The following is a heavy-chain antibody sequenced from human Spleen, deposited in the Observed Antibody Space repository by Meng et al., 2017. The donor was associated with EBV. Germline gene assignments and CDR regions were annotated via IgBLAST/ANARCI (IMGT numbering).Heavy chain of an antibody. V-gene: IGHV4-61*03. Sequence: QVQLQESGPGLVKPSETLSLTCNVSGASVSRGNYYWSWIRQPPGKGLEWIGYIYYSGSTNYNSSLKSRVAISVDASKNHFSLTLSSVTAADTAVYYCARRGYSRRFFDLWGRGTLVTVPQ. CDR1: GASVSRGNYY. J-gene: IGHJ2*01. CDR3: ARRGYSRRFFDL. CDR2: IYYSGST. D-gene: IGHD6-13*01.